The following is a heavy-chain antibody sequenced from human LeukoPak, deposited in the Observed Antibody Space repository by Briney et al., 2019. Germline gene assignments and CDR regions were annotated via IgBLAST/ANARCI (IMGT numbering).Heavy chain of an antibody. J-gene: IGHJ5*02. CDR3: ARDNSVGDSAWWFDP. CDR2: INPSGDNT. CDR1: GYTFTSYG. V-gene: IGHV1-46*01. Sequence: ASVKVSCKASGYTFTSYGISWVRQAPGQGLEWMGIINPSGDNTWYAQKFQGRVTMTRDMATSTDYMEVSSLRSEDTAVYYCARDNSVGDSAWWFDPWGQGTLVTVSS. D-gene: IGHD5-12*01.